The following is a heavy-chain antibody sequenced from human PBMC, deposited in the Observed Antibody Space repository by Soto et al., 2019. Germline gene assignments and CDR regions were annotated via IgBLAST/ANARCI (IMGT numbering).Heavy chain of an antibody. CDR1: GFTFSSYA. CDR2: ISGSGGST. D-gene: IGHD1-26*01. V-gene: IGHV3-23*01. J-gene: IGHJ4*02. Sequence: GGSLRLSCAASGFTFSSYAMSWVRQAPGKGLEWVSAISGSGGSTYYADSVKGRFTISRDNSKNTLYLQMNSLRAEDTAVYYCAKGSLVGATGPQGFDYWGQGTLVTVSS. CDR3: AKGSLVGATGPQGFDY.